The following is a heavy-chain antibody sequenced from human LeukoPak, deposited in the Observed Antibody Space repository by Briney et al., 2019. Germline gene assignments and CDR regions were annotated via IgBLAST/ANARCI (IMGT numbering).Heavy chain of an antibody. J-gene: IGHJ5*02. CDR1: GYTLTSLG. CDR2: ISAYNGNT. V-gene: IGHV1-18*01. CDR3: ARGVDEWLVKSLFDP. D-gene: IGHD6-19*01. Sequence: TVKLSCKVSGYTLTSLGIRWVRGAPRHGLEWRGWISAYNGNTNYAQKLQCRVTMPTETSTRTAYMQLGCLRSDDPAGYYCARGVDEWLVKSLFDPWGQGTLVTVSS.